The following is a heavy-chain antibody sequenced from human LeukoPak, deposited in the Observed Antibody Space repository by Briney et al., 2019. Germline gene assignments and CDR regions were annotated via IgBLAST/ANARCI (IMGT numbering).Heavy chain of an antibody. J-gene: IGHJ4*02. CDR3: AEGGRASGSYYYFDY. Sequence: GGSLRLSCAASGFTFNNAWMSWVRQAPGEGLEWVSAISGGGGSTYYADSVKGRFTISRDNSKNTLYLQMNSLRAEDTAVYYCAEGGRASGSYYYFDYWGQGTLVTVSS. V-gene: IGHV3-23*01. D-gene: IGHD1-26*01. CDR1: GFTFNNAW. CDR2: ISGGGGST.